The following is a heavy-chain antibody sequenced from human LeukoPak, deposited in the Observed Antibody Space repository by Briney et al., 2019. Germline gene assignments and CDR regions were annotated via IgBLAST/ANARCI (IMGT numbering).Heavy chain of an antibody. J-gene: IGHJ4*02. CDR2: IYYSGST. CDR3: ARFSLAMTTVINSFFDY. D-gene: IGHD4-17*01. Sequence: SQTLSLTCTVSGGSISSGGYYWSWIRQHPGKGLEWIGYIYYSGSTYYNPSLKSRVTISVDTSKNQFSLKLSSVTAADTAVYYCARFSLAMTTVINSFFDYWGQGTLVTVSS. V-gene: IGHV4-31*03. CDR1: GGSISSGGYY.